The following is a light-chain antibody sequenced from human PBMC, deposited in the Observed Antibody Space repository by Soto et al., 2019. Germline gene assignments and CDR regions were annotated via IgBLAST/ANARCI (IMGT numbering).Light chain of an antibody. CDR1: QSIVTY. V-gene: IGKV1-39*01. J-gene: IGKJ1*01. Sequence: DIQMTQYPSSLSASVGDRVPITCRASQSIVTYLNWYLQKKGKPPKLLIYAASNLQSGVPSRFSGSGSGTDFTLTISSLQPEDFETYYCQHYNSYSEAFGQGTKVDIK. CDR2: AAS. CDR3: QHYNSYSEA.